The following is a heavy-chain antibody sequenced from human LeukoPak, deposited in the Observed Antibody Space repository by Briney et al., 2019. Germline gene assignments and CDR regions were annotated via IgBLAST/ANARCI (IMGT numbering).Heavy chain of an antibody. D-gene: IGHD6-13*01. CDR1: GGSISSAAYY. J-gene: IGHJ5*02. Sequence: PSETLSLTCTVSGGSISSAAYYWGWVRQPPGKGLDWIGSIYYTGTTYYSPSLQTRATLSFDTSKNQFSLQLTSVTAADTAVYFCARRPIAAGNNWFDPWGQGTLVTVSS. CDR2: IYYTGTT. V-gene: IGHV4-39*01. CDR3: ARRPIAAGNNWFDP.